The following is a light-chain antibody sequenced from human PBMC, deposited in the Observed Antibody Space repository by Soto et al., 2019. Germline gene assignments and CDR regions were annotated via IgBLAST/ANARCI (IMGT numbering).Light chain of an antibody. CDR3: QQRSNWPRGT. CDR1: QSVSSY. CDR2: DAS. V-gene: IGKV3-11*01. J-gene: IGKJ5*01. Sequence: EIVFTQSPCTLSLSPWERSTLSCRASQSVSSYLAWYQQKPGQAPRLLIYDASNRATGIPARFSGSGSGTDFTLTISSLEPEDFAVYYCQQRSNWPRGTFGQGTRLEIK.